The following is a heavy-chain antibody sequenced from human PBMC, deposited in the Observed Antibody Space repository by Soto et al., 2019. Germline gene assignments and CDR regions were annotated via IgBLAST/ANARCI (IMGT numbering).Heavy chain of an antibody. D-gene: IGHD3-3*01. CDR1: GDSISSAVNY. CDR2: IYYSGST. CDR3: AYEKEWLSQLFDP. V-gene: IGHV4-39*01. J-gene: IGHJ5*02. Sequence: PSETLSLTCTVSGDSISSAVNYWSWIRQSPGKGLEWIGSIYYSGSTYYNPSLKSRVTISVDTSKNQFSLKLSSVTAADTAVYYCAYEKEWLSQLFDPWGQGTLVTVSS.